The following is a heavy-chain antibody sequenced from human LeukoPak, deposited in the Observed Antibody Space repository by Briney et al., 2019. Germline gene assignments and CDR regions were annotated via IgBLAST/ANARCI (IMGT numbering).Heavy chain of an antibody. D-gene: IGHD2-15*01. J-gene: IGHJ6*02. V-gene: IGHV3-48*01. CDR3: AKERGSGYYYYYYGMDV. CDR2: IGTTSGAI. CDR1: GFTFNAFG. Sequence: PGGSLRLSCAASGFTFNAFGMNWVRQAPGKGLEWVSYIGTTSGAIYYADSVKGRFTISRDNSKNTLYLQMNSLRAEDTAVYYCAKERGSGYYYYYYGMDVWGQGTTVTVSS.